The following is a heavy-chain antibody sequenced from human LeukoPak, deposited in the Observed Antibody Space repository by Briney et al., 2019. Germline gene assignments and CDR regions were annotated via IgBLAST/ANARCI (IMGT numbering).Heavy chain of an antibody. V-gene: IGHV4-59*08. CDR2: IFYRGST. CDR3: ARHSNSGSGSYPFDY. J-gene: IGHJ4*02. Sequence: PSETLSLTCTVSGGSISNYYWSWIRQPPGKGLEWIAYIFYRGSTNYNPSLKSRVTISVDTSKNQFSLRLSSVTAADTAVYYCARHSNSGSGSYPFDYWGQGTLVTVSS. CDR1: GGSISNYY. D-gene: IGHD3-10*01.